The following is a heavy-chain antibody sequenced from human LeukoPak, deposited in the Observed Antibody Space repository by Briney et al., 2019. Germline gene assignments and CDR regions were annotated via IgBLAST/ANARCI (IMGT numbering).Heavy chain of an antibody. Sequence: SETLSLTCTVSGGSISSDNYSWSWIRQPAGKGLEWIGRVYTSGSTNYNPSLKSRVTISVDTSKKQFSLKLSSVTAADTAVYYCARLRSWVSSDYVWGSYRSLPFDPWGQGTLVTVSS. D-gene: IGHD3-16*02. CDR3: ARLRSWVSSDYVWGSYRSLPFDP. CDR2: VYTSGST. J-gene: IGHJ5*02. CDR1: GGSISSDNYS. V-gene: IGHV4-61*02.